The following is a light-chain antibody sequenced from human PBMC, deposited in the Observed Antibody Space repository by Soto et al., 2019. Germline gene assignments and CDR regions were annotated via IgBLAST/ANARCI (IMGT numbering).Light chain of an antibody. CDR1: QSVSSY. V-gene: IGKV3-11*01. CDR3: HQYDSWT. Sequence: EIVLTQSPATLSLSPGERATLSCRASQSVSSYLAWYQQKPGQAPRLLIYDASNRATGIPARFSGSGSGTDFTLTISRLETEDFAVYYCHQYDSWTFGQGTKVDIK. J-gene: IGKJ1*01. CDR2: DAS.